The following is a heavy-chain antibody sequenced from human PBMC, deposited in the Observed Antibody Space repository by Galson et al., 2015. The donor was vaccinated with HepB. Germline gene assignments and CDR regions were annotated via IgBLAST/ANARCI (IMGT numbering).Heavy chain of an antibody. CDR2: ISWNSGSI. V-gene: IGHV3-9*01. J-gene: IGHJ4*02. D-gene: IGHD3-3*01. Sequence: SLRLSCAASGFIFDDYAMHWVRQAPGKGLEWVSGISWNSGSIDYADSVKGRFTISRDNAKNSLYLQMNSLRAEDTALYYCAKGAIFGVVIVRQPFDYWGQGTLVTVSS. CDR1: GFIFDDYA. CDR3: AKGAIFGVVIVRQPFDY.